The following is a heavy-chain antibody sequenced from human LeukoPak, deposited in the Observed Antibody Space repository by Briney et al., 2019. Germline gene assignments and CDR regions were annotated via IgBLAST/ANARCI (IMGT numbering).Heavy chain of an antibody. CDR1: GGSFSGYY. Sequence: SETLSLTCAVYGGSFSGYYWSWIRQPPGKGLEWIGEINHSGSTNYNPSLKSRVTISVDTSKNQFSLKLRSVTATDTAVYYCARLPGGYYYDSSGYYHDAFDIWGQGTTVTVSS. CDR3: ARLPGGYYYDSSGYYHDAFDI. CDR2: INHSGST. D-gene: IGHD3-22*01. V-gene: IGHV4-34*01. J-gene: IGHJ3*02.